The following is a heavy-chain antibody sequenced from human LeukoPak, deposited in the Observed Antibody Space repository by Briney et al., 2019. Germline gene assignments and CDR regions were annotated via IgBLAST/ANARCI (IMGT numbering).Heavy chain of an antibody. CDR3: ARVGVSSRVGVATGAYYYYYYMDV. CDR1: GYTFTSYD. Sequence: ASVKVSCKASGYTFTSYDINWVRQATGQGLEWMGWVNPNSGNTGYAQKFQGRVTMTRNTSISTAYMELSSLRSEDTAVYYCARVGVSSRVGVATGAYYYYYYMDVWGKGTTVTISS. V-gene: IGHV1-8*01. J-gene: IGHJ6*03. CDR2: VNPNSGNT. D-gene: IGHD5-12*01.